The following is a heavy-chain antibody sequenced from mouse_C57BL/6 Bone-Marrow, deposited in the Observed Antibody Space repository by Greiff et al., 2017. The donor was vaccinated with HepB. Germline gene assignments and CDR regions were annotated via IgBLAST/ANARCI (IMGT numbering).Heavy chain of an antibody. CDR2: INPYNGGT. D-gene: IGHD1-1*01. V-gene: IGHV1-19*01. J-gene: IGHJ1*03. CDR3: ARENGSSPWYFDV. Sequence: EVQLQQSGPVLVKPGASVKMSCKASGYTFTDYYMNWVKQSHGKSLEWIGVINPYNGGTSYNQKFKGKATLTVDKSSSTAYMELNSLTSEDSAVYYCARENGSSPWYFDVWGTGTTVTVSS. CDR1: GYTFTDYY.